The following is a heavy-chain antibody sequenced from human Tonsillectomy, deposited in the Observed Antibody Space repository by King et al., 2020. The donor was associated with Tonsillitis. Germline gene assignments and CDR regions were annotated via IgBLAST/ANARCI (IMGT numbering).Heavy chain of an antibody. D-gene: IGHD4-17*01. CDR1: GFTFSSYW. CDR3: ASLTTVTTGDAFDI. Sequence: VQLVESGGGLVQPGGSLRLSCAASGFTFSSYWMHWVRQAPGKGLVWVSRINSDGSSTSYADSGKGRFTISRDKDKNTLKLQMNSLRAGDTAVYYCASLTTVTTGDAFDIWGQGTMVTVSS. J-gene: IGHJ3*02. V-gene: IGHV3-74*01. CDR2: INSDGSST.